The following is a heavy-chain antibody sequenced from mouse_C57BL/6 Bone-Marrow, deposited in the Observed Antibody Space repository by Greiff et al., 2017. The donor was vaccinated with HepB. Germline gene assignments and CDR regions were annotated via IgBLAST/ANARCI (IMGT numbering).Heavy chain of an antibody. V-gene: IGHV1-47*01. CDR1: GYTFTTYP. J-gene: IGHJ4*01. CDR3: ARRGLLRNYYAMDY. Sequence: QVHVKQSGAELVKPGASVKMSCKASGYTFTTYPIEWMKQNHGKSLEWIGNFHPYNDDTKYNEKFKGKATLTVEKSSSTVYLELSRLTSDDSAVYYCARRGLLRNYYAMDYWGQGTSVTVSS. D-gene: IGHD2-3*01. CDR2: FHPYNDDT.